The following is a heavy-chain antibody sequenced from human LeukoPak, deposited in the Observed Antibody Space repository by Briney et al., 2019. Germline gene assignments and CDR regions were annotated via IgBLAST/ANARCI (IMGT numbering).Heavy chain of an antibody. CDR1: GFTFSGSW. J-gene: IGHJ4*02. V-gene: IGHV3-7*01. Sequence: GGSLRLSCAASGFTFSGSWMSWVRQAPGKVLEWVAIINQNGNEKYYVDSVKGRFTISRDNAKNSLYLQMNSLRAENTAVYFCVLGYSYGYLFDYWGQGTLVTVSS. CDR2: INQNGNEK. CDR3: VLGYSYGYLFDY. D-gene: IGHD5-18*01.